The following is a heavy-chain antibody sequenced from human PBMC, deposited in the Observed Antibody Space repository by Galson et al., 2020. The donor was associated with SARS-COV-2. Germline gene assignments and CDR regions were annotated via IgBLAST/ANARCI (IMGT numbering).Heavy chain of an antibody. CDR2: IRSKANSYAT. J-gene: IGHJ4*02. Sequence: GGSLRLSCAASGFTFSGSAMHWVRQASGKGLEWVGRIRSKANSYATAYAALVKGRFTISRDDSKNTAYLQMNSLKTEDTAVYYCTRVGPAATFDDWGQGTLGTVSS. V-gene: IGHV3-73*01. D-gene: IGHD2-2*01. CDR3: TRVGPAATFDD. CDR1: GFTFSGSA.